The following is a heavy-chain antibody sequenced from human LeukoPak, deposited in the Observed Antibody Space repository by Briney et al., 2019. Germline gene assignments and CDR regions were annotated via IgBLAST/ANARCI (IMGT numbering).Heavy chain of an antibody. Sequence: GGSLRLSCAASGFTFSNFGFHWVRQAPGKGLEWVAVIFYDGSRKFYADSVKGRFTISRDTSKNTLYLQLNSLRAEDTAVYCCARDDSATYYNLAYWGQGTPVTVSS. D-gene: IGHD3-10*01. J-gene: IGHJ4*02. CDR1: GFTFSNFG. V-gene: IGHV3-33*01. CDR3: ARDDSATYYNLAY. CDR2: IFYDGSRK.